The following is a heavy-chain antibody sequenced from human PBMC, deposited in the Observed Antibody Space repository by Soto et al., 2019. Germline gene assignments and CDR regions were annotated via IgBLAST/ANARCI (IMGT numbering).Heavy chain of an antibody. CDR1: GYHFTTYV. CDR2: ISGYNDDS. D-gene: IGHD4-17*01. J-gene: IGHJ4*02. V-gene: IGHV1-18*01. CDR3: ARAWRAYGDCDY. Sequence: GQLMQSVAAVKKPGDSVRVSYKAPGYHFTTYVISWVRQAPGQGRGWMRWISGYNDDSNYGQEFRARGTMTIDTSTSTAFMDLRSLRPDDSAVYYCARAWRAYGDCDYWGQGTLVTVSS.